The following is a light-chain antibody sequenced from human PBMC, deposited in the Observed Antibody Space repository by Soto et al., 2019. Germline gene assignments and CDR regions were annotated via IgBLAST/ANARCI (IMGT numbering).Light chain of an antibody. Sequence: QSALTQPASVSGSPGRSVTISCTGTSSDVGDFNYVSWYQHLPGRAPKLIIYDVTNRPSGISYRFSASKSGRTASLTISGLQAEDGAYYYCSSYSSSTTHVVFGGGTKLTVL. CDR1: SSDVGDFNY. V-gene: IGLV2-14*03. CDR3: SSYSSSTTHVV. CDR2: DVT. J-gene: IGLJ2*01.